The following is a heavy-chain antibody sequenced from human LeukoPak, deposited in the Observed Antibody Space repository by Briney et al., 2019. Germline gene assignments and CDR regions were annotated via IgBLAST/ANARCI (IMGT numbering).Heavy chain of an antibody. J-gene: IGHJ4*02. CDR2: FSGGGGDT. D-gene: IGHD4-17*01. V-gene: IGHV3-23*01. CDR1: GFSFSSYA. CDR3: ARFDYADYLAFDY. Sequence: GGSLRLSCAASGFSFSSYAMSWVRQPPGKGLEWVSSFSGGGGDTYYADSVKGRFTISRDNSKNTLCLQMNSLRAEDTAVYYCARFDYADYLAFDYWGQGTLVTVSS.